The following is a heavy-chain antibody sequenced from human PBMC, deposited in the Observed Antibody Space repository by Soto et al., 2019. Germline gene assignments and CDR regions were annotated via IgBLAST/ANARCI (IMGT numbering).Heavy chain of an antibody. CDR3: AKDLRPDGRYDLDY. J-gene: IGHJ4*02. CDR1: GFNFRIYA. D-gene: IGHD1-26*01. V-gene: IGHV3-23*01. CDR2: MIGDGTSW. Sequence: EVQLLESGGGLAQAGGSLRLSCAASGFNFRIYAMNWVRQAPGKGLEWVSVMIGDGTSWDYADSVRGRFTISRDNSKNMLYLQMKSLRAEDTAVYYCAKDLRPDGRYDLDYWGQGTLVTVSS.